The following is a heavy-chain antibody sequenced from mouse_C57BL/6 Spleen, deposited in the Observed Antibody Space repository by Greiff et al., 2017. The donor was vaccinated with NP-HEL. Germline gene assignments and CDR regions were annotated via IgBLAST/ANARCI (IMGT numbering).Heavy chain of an antibody. CDR1: GYTFTSYW. V-gene: IGHV1-53*01. CDR3: ARWGTTAYYFDY. J-gene: IGHJ2*01. D-gene: IGHD1-2*01. CDR2: INPSNGGT. Sequence: QVQLQQPGTELVKPGASVKLSCKASGYTFTSYWLHWVKQRPGQGLEWIGNINPSNGGTNYNEKFKSKATLTVDKSSSTAYMQLSSLTSEDSAVYYCARWGTTAYYFDYWGQGTTLTVSS.